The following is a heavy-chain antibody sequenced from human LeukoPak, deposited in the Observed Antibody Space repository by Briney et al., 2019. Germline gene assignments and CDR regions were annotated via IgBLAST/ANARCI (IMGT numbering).Heavy chain of an antibody. CDR2: IRYDGSNK. D-gene: IGHD5-24*01. V-gene: IGHV3-30*02. CDR3: AKYEKEMAALYYCYYMDV. J-gene: IGHJ6*03. CDR1: GFTFNRYG. Sequence: AGGSLRLSCAASGFTFNRYGMHWVRQAPGKGLEWVAFIRYDGSNKYYADSVKGRFTISRDDSKNTLYLQMNSLRVEDTAVYYCAKYEKEMAALYYCYYMDVWGKGTTVTVSS.